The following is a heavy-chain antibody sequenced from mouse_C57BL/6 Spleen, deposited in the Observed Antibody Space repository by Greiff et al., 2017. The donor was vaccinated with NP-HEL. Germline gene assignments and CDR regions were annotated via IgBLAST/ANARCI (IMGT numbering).Heavy chain of an antibody. J-gene: IGHJ4*01. CDR3: ASQHHDYEDAMDY. Sequence: EVQLVESGPELVKPGASVKISCKASGYSFTGYYMHWVKQSHGNILDWIGYIYPYNGVSSYNQKFKGKATLTVDKSSSTAYMELRSLTSEDSAVYYCASQHHDYEDAMDYWGQGTSVTVSS. CDR1: GYSFTGYY. V-gene: IGHV1-31*01. CDR2: IYPYNGVS. D-gene: IGHD2-4*01.